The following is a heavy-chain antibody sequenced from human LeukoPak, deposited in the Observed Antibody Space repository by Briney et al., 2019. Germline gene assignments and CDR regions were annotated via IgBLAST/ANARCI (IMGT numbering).Heavy chain of an antibody. Sequence: GGSLRLSCAASGFTFSSYAMHWVRQAPGKGLEWVAVISYDGSNKYYADSVKGRFTISRDNSKNTLYLQMNSLRAEDTAVYYCAGRGGLHGAFDIWGQGTMVTVSS. V-gene: IGHV3-30-3*01. CDR2: ISYDGSNK. CDR3: AGRGGLHGAFDI. J-gene: IGHJ3*02. CDR1: GFTFSSYA. D-gene: IGHD2-21*02.